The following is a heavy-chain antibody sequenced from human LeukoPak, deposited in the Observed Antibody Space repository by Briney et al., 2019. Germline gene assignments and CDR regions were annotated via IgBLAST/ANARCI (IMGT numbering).Heavy chain of an antibody. CDR2: INHSGST. CDR3: AISIAALRSDY. Sequence: SETLSLTCAVYGGSFSGYYWSWIRQPPGKGLEWIGEINHSGSTNYNPSLKSRVTISVDTSKNQFSLKLSSVTAADTAVYYCAISIAALRSDYWGQGTLVTVSS. D-gene: IGHD6-6*01. CDR1: GGSFSGYY. J-gene: IGHJ4*02. V-gene: IGHV4-34*01.